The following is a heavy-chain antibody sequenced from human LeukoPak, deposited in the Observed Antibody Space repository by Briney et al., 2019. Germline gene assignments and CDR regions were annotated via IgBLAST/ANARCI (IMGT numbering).Heavy chain of an antibody. Sequence: PSETLSLTCTVSGYSIRNNNYWGWIRQPPGRELEWIGNIFHRGTTYYNPSLKSRVTISVDTSKNQFSLNLSSVTAADTAVYYCARGHYYYYMDLWGKGTTVTVSS. V-gene: IGHV4-38-2*02. CDR2: IFHRGTT. CDR1: GYSIRNNNY. CDR3: ARGHYYYYMDL. J-gene: IGHJ6*03.